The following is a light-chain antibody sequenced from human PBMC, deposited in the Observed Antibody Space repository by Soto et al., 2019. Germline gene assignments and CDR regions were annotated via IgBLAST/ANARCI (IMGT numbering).Light chain of an antibody. V-gene: IGKV1-5*03. CDR3: QQYNSYSPWT. J-gene: IGKJ1*01. Sequence: IQMIQSPSTLSASVGDRGAIAFRSSQTISSSWLAWYQQKPGKAPKLLIYKASSLESGVPSRFSGSGSGTEFTLTISSLQPDDFATYYCQQYNSYSPWTFGQGTKVDIK. CDR1: QTISSSW. CDR2: KAS.